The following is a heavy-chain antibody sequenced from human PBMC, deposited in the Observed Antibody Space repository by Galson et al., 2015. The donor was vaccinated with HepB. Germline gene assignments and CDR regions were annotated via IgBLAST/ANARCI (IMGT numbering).Heavy chain of an antibody. CDR1: GFTFRNYA. CDR3: AKGYGLFDS. D-gene: IGHD5-18*01. J-gene: IGHJ5*01. CDR2: ISSNGDST. V-gene: IGHV3-23*01. Sequence: SLRLSCAASGFTFRNYAMSWVRQAPGRGLEWISGISSNGDSTLYADSVKGRFTVSRDNSNNMLYLQMNSLRAEDAGLYFCAKGYGLFDSWGQGILVTVSS.